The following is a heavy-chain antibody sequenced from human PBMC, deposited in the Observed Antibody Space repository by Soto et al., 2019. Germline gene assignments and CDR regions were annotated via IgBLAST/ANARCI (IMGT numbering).Heavy chain of an antibody. Sequence: EVQLLESGGGLVQPGGSLRLSCAASGFTFSTYSMSWVRQAPGKGLEWVSAISGSGGTTYYADSVKGRFTISRDNSKNTLYLQMNSLRAEDTVVYYCAKERDSRGYFDYWGQGTLVTVSS. V-gene: IGHV3-23*01. CDR1: GFTFSTYS. CDR3: AKERDSRGYFDY. CDR2: ISGSGGTT. J-gene: IGHJ4*02. D-gene: IGHD3-22*01.